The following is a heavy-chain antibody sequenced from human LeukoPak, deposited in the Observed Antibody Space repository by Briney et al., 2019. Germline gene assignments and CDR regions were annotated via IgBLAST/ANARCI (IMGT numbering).Heavy chain of an antibody. CDR3: AIMHGYYDGTGYWVQ. D-gene: IGHD3-22*01. CDR1: GFTFASYG. V-gene: IGHV3-23*01. J-gene: IGHJ1*01. Sequence: GGSLRLSCAASGFTFASYGMSWVRQAPGKGLVWVSFITTNGGRTSYADSVQGRFTISRDNPRNTLYMQMNSLGDEDTAVYYCAIMHGYYDGTGYWVQWGQGTLVTVSS. CDR2: ITTNGGRT.